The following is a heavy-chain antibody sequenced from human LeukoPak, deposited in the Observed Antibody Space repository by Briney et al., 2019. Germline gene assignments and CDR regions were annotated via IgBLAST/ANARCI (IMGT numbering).Heavy chain of an antibody. D-gene: IGHD6-19*01. CDR3: ARSSAWSPFNY. V-gene: IGHV4-39*01. Sequence: SETLSLTCTVSGGSISSSSYYWGWIRQPPGKGLEWIGRIYYSGSTYYNPSLKSRVTISVDTSKDQFSLKLSSVTAADTAVYYCARSSAWSPFNYWGQGTLVTVSS. CDR2: IYYSGST. CDR1: GGSISSSSYY. J-gene: IGHJ4*02.